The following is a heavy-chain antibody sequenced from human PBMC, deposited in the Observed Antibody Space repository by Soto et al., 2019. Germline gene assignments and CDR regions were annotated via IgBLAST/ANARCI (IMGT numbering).Heavy chain of an antibody. Sequence: ASVKVSCKASGYTFTSYGISWVRQAPGQGLEWMGWISAYNGNTNYAQKLQGRVTMTTDTSTSTAYMELRSLRSDDTAVYYCARNIVVVPAAKGWFDPWGQGTRVTSPQ. D-gene: IGHD2-2*01. V-gene: IGHV1-18*04. CDR1: GYTFTSYG. J-gene: IGHJ5*02. CDR2: ISAYNGNT. CDR3: ARNIVVVPAAKGWFDP.